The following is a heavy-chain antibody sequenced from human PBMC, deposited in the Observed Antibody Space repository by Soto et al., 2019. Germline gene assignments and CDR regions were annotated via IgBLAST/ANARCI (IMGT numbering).Heavy chain of an antibody. V-gene: IGHV3-73*01. D-gene: IGHD2-21*01. Sequence: EVQLVESGGGLVQPGGSLKLSCAGSGFTFSASAMHWVRQASGKGLEWVGRIRSKPNNYATAYGAWVRGRFTISRDDSKNTAYLQMNSLNTEDTAVYYCTRHNSDFWGLGTLVTVSS. CDR1: GFTFSASA. CDR2: IRSKPNNYAT. J-gene: IGHJ4*02. CDR3: TRHNSDF.